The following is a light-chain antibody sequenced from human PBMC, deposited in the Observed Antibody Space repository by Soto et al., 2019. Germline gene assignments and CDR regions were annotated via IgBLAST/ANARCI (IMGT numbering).Light chain of an antibody. CDR3: MQALQTRT. Sequence: DIVMTQSPLSLPVTPGEPASISCRSSQSLLHSNGYNYLGWYLQKPGQSPQLLICLGSNRASGAPDRFSGSGSGTDFTLKISRVEAEDVGVYYCMQALQTRTFGQGTKVDIK. CDR1: QSLLHSNGYNY. V-gene: IGKV2-28*01. J-gene: IGKJ1*01. CDR2: LGS.